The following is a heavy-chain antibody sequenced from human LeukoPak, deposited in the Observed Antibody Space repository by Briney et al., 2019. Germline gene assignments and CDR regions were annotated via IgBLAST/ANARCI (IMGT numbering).Heavy chain of an antibody. D-gene: IGHD3-22*01. CDR2: IWYDGSNK. CDR3: VRVKEEGDSSYRWFDY. J-gene: IGHJ4*02. V-gene: IGHV3-33*01. CDR1: GFTFSSYG. Sequence: PGRSLRLSCAASGFTFSSYGMHWVRQAPGKGLEWVAVIWYDGSNKYYADSVKGRFTISRDNSKNSLHLQMDSLRAEDTAMYYCVRVKEEGDSSYRWFDYWGQGTLVTVSS.